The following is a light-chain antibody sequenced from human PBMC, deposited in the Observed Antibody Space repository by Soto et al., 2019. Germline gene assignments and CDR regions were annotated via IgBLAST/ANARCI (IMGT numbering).Light chain of an antibody. Sequence: DIQMTQSPSSLSASVGDRVTITCRASQGISNYLAWYQQKPGKVPKLLIYAASSLQSGVPSRFSGSGSGTDFTLTISSLLPEDVGTYYCQKYNSDPPAAFGLGLNVDIK. V-gene: IGKV1-27*01. CDR1: QGISNY. CDR2: AAS. J-gene: IGKJ3*01. CDR3: QKYNSDPPAA.